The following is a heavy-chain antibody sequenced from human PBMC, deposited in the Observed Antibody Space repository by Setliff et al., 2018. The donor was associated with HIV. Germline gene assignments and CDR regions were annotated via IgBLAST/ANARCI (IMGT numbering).Heavy chain of an antibody. Sequence: GASVKVSCKASGYTFTGYYMHWVRQAPGQGLEWMGWINPNSGDTNYAQKFQGRVTMTRDTSISTAYMELSRLRSEDTAVYYCARGGSQWLVPDYWGQGTLVTVSS. J-gene: IGHJ4*02. CDR1: GYTFTGYY. CDR2: INPNSGDT. V-gene: IGHV1-2*02. CDR3: ARGGSQWLVPDY. D-gene: IGHD6-19*01.